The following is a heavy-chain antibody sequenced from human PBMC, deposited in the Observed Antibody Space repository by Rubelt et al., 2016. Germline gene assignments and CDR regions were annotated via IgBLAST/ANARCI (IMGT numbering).Heavy chain of an antibody. CDR2: IYYSGST. CDR1: GYSISSNGYF. J-gene: IGHJ4*02. Sequence: QLQLQESGPGLVKPSETLSLTCTVSGYSISSNGYFWGWIRQPPGKGLEWIGSIYYSGSTYYNPSLKSRVTLSVEKSKNHFSLKLGSVTAADTAVYYCARQGDHTNYHYLDYWGQGTLVTVSS. V-gene: IGHV4-39*01. CDR3: ARQGDHTNYHYLDY. D-gene: IGHD4/OR15-4a*01.